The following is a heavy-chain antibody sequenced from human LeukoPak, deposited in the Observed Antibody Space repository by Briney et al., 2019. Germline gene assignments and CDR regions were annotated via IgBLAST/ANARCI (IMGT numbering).Heavy chain of an antibody. CDR1: GFTFTSYG. J-gene: IGHJ6*02. CDR2: IWYDGSSE. CDR3: ARYSSTSNYYYGMDV. V-gene: IGHV3-33*01. D-gene: IGHD6-19*01. Sequence: PGRSLRLSCAASGFTFTSYGMHWVRQAPGKGLEGVAVIWYDGSSEYYADSVKGRFTISRDNSINTLYLQMNSLGVGDTAVYYCARYSSTSNYYYGMDVWGQGTTVTVSS.